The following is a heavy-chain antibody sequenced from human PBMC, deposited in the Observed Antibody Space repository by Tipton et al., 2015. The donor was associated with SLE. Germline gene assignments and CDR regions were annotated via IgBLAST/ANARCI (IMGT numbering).Heavy chain of an antibody. CDR1: GASLSSGRYY. CDR2: VYYHGST. CDR3: ARPSGNY. J-gene: IGHJ4*02. Sequence: TLSLTCTVSGASLSSGRYYWTWIRQPPGKGLEWIGSVYYHGSTYSNPSLKSRLTLSVDTSNNQFSLRLTSVTAADTAVYYCARPSGNYWGQGKLVSVSS. D-gene: IGHD1-26*01. V-gene: IGHV4-39*07.